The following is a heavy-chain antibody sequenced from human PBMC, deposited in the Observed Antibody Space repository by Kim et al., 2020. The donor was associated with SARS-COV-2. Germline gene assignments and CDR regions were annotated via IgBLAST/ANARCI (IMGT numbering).Heavy chain of an antibody. V-gene: IGHV4-31*03. Sequence: SETLSLTCTVSGGSISSGGYYWSWIRQHPGKGLEWIGYIYYSGSTYYNPSLKSRVTISVDTSKNQSSLKLSSVTAADTAVYYCARAPIVVVITHFDYWGQGTLVTVSS. CDR1: GGSISSGGYY. CDR3: ARAPIVVVITHFDY. D-gene: IGHD3-22*01. CDR2: IYYSGST. J-gene: IGHJ4*02.